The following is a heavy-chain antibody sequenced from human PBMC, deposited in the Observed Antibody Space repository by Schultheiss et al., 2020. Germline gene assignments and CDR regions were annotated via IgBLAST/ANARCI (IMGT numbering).Heavy chain of an antibody. Sequence: SVKVSCKASGGTFSSYAISWVRQAPGQGLEWMGGIIPIFGTANYAQKFQGRVTITADESTSTAYMELSSLRSEDTAVYYCARDSSHYKLGYCSGGSCRGYYYYGMDVWGQGTTVTVSS. CDR1: GGTFSSYA. D-gene: IGHD2-15*01. V-gene: IGHV1-69*13. J-gene: IGHJ6*02. CDR3: ARDSSHYKLGYCSGGSCRGYYYYGMDV. CDR2: IIPIFGTA.